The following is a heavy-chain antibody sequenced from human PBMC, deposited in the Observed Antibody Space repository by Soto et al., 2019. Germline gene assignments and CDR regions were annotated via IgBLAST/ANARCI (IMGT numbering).Heavy chain of an antibody. J-gene: IGHJ4*02. CDR3: VKDIDGKVNRFDILTGYYS. CDR1: GFTFSSYG. D-gene: IGHD3-9*01. V-gene: IGHV3-30*18. Sequence: PGGSLRLSCAASGFTFSSYGMHWVRQAPDKGLEWVAVISYDGSNKYYADSVKGRFTISRDNSNNTLYLQMNSLRAEDTAVYYCVKDIDGKVNRFDILTGYYSWGQGTLVTVSS. CDR2: ISYDGSNK.